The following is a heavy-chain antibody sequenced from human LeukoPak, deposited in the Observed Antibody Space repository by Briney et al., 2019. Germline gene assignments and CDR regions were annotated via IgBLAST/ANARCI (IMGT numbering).Heavy chain of an antibody. J-gene: IGHJ4*02. D-gene: IGHD6-13*01. V-gene: IGHV1-18*01. Sequence: ASVKVSCKAPGYTFTNYGISWVRQAPGQGLEWMGWISAYNGNTNYAQKLQGRVTMTTDTSTSTVYMELRSLRSDDTAVYYCARERLTSSWYDYWGQGTLVTVSS. CDR2: ISAYNGNT. CDR3: ARERLTSSWYDY. CDR1: GYTFTNYG.